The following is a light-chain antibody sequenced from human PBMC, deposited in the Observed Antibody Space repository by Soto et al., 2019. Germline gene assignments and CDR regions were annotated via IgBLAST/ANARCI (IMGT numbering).Light chain of an antibody. Sequence: QSALTQPASVSGSPGQSITISCTGTSSDVGSYNLVSWYQQHPGKAPKLMIYEGSKRPSGVSNRFSGSKSGNTASLTISGVQAEDEADYYCCSYAAKDVVFGGGTQLTVL. CDR3: CSYAAKDVV. CDR1: SSDVGSYNL. CDR2: EGS. J-gene: IGLJ2*01. V-gene: IGLV2-23*01.